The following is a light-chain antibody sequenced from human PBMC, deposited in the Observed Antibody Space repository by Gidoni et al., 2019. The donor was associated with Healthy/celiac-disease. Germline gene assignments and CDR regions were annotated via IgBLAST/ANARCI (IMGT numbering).Light chain of an antibody. J-gene: IGKJ1*01. CDR1: QSVSSSY. CDR3: QQYGSSPQT. V-gene: IGKV3-20*01. Sequence: IVLTQSPGTLSLSPVERATLSCSASQSVSSSYLAWYQQKPGQAPRLLIYGASSRATRIPDRFSGSGSGTDFTLTISRLEPEDFAVYYCQQYGSSPQTFXQXTKVEIK. CDR2: GAS.